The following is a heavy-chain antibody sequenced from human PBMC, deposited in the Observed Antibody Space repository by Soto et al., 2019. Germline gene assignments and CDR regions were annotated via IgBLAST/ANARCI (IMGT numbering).Heavy chain of an antibody. CDR2: MNPNSGNT. D-gene: IGHD2-2*01. CDR1: GYTFTSYD. J-gene: IGHJ6*03. V-gene: IGHV1-8*01. CDR3: ARGAGYCSSTSCHHESHYYYYYYMDV. Sequence: ASVKVSCKASGYTFTSYDINWVRQATGQGLEWMGWMNPNSGNTGYAQKFQGRVTMTRNTSISTAYMELSSLRSEDTAVYYCARGAGYCSSTSCHHESHYYYYYYMDVWGKGTTVTVSS.